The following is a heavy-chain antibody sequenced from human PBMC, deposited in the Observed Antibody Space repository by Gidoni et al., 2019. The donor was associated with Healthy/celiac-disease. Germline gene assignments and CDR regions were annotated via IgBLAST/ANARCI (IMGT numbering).Heavy chain of an antibody. CDR3: AGDDGDYGAGDY. CDR1: GGSISSYY. D-gene: IGHD4-17*01. Sequence: QVQLQESGPGLVKPSETLSLTCTVSGGSISSYYWSWIRQPPGKGLKWIGYIYYSGSTNYNPSLKSRVTISVDTSKNQFSLKLSSVTAADTAVYYCAGDDGDYGAGDYWGQGTLVTVSS. J-gene: IGHJ4*02. V-gene: IGHV4-59*01. CDR2: IYYSGST.